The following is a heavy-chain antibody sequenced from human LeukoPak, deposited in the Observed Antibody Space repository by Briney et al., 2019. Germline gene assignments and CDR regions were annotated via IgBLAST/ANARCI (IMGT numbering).Heavy chain of an antibody. Sequence: PSETLSLTCTVSGGSISSGSYYWSWIRQPAGKGLEWIGRIYTSGSTNYNPSLKSRVTISVDTSKNQFSLKLSSVTAADTAVYYCARGDYSNYEIDYWGQGTLVTVSS. CDR2: IYTSGST. CDR3: ARGDYSNYEIDY. D-gene: IGHD4-11*01. V-gene: IGHV4-61*02. J-gene: IGHJ4*02. CDR1: GGSISSGSYY.